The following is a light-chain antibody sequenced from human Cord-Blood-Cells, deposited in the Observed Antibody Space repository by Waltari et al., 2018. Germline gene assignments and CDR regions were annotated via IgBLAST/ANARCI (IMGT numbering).Light chain of an antibody. CDR1: SSDVGGYNY. Sequence: QSALTQPRSVSGSPGQSVTISCTGTSSDVGGYNYVSWYQQHPGKAPKLMIYEFSKRPSGVPYRFSGSKSGNTASLTISGLQAEDEADYYCCSYAGSYTWVFGGGTKLTVL. V-gene: IGLV2-11*01. CDR3: CSYAGSYTWV. J-gene: IGLJ3*02. CDR2: EFS.